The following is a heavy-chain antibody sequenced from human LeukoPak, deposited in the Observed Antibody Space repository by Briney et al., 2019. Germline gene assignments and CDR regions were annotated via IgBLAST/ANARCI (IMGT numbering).Heavy chain of an antibody. D-gene: IGHD6-6*01. J-gene: IGHJ4*02. Sequence: GGSLRLSCAASGFTLSIHWMSWVRQAPGKGLEWVANIKQDGSAKYYVDSVKSRFTISRDNAKNLLYLQMNSLRAEDTAVYYCARAHGYSSSSDYWGQGTLVTVSS. V-gene: IGHV3-7*01. CDR2: IKQDGSAK. CDR3: ARAHGYSSSSDY. CDR1: GFTLSIHW.